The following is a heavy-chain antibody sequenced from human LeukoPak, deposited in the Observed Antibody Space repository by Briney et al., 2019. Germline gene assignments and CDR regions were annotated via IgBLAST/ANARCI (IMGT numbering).Heavy chain of an antibody. CDR3: ARGATVTTSALGLFDP. CDR1: GGPISNNY. V-gene: IGHV4-4*07. CDR2: IHNSGST. D-gene: IGHD4-17*01. Sequence: PSETLSLTCTVSGGPISNNYWSWIRQPAGEGLEWIGRIHNSGSTFYNPPLKSRVSMSIDTSKRQFSLKLSSMTAADTAIYFCARGATVTTSALGLFDPWARGPWSPSPQ. J-gene: IGHJ5*02.